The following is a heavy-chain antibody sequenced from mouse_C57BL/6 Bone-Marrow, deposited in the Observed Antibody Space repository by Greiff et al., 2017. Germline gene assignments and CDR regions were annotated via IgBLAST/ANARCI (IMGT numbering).Heavy chain of an antibody. V-gene: IGHV1-50*01. CDR3: ARGDCYWSY. CDR2: IDPSDSYT. Sequence: QVQLQQPGAELVKPGASVKLSCKASGYTFTSYWMQWVKQRPGQGLEWIGEIDPSDSYTNYNQKFKGKATLTVDTSSSTAYMQLSSLTSEDSAVYYCARGDCYWSYWGQGTTLTVSS. D-gene: IGHD2-3*01. CDR1: GYTFTSYW. J-gene: IGHJ2*01.